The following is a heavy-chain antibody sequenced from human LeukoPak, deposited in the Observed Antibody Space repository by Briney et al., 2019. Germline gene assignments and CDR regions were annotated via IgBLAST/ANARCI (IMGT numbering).Heavy chain of an antibody. CDR1: GFTFSSYA. V-gene: IGHV3-30-3*01. Sequence: GGSLRLSCAASGFTFSSYAMHWVRQAPGKGLEWVAVISYDGSNKYYADSVKGRFTISRDNSKNTLYLQMNSLRAEDTAVYYCARVYSGSYSGFSFDYWGRGTLVTVSS. D-gene: IGHD1-26*01. J-gene: IGHJ4*02. CDR3: ARVYSGSYSGFSFDY. CDR2: ISYDGSNK.